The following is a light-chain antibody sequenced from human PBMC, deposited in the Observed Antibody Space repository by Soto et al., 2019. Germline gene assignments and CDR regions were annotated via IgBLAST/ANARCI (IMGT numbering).Light chain of an antibody. J-gene: IGKJ1*01. CDR1: QSLLHGNGYNY. V-gene: IGKV2-28*01. Sequence: DIVMTQSPLSLPVTPGEPVSISCRSSQSLLHGNGYNYLDWYLQKPGQSPQLLICLGSNRASGVPDRFSGSGSGTDFTLEISRVEAEDVGVYYCMQTLQIPWTFGQGTKVEIK. CDR3: MQTLQIPWT. CDR2: LGS.